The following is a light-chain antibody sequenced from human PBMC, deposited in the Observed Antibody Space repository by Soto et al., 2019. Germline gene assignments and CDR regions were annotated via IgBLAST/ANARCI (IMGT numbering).Light chain of an antibody. CDR1: QSVSNSY. Sequence: ETVLTQSPGTLSLSPGESATLSCRASQSVSNSYLAWYQQKPGQAPRLLIYGASSRATGIPDRFSGSGSGTDFTLTISRLEPEDFAVSYCQQYGRSPPSWTFGQGTKVEIK. CDR2: GAS. CDR3: QQYGRSPPSWT. J-gene: IGKJ1*01. V-gene: IGKV3-20*01.